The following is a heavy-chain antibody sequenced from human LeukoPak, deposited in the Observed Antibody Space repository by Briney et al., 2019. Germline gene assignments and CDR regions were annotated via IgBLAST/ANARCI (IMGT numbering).Heavy chain of an antibody. V-gene: IGHV3-15*01. J-gene: IGHJ4*02. CDR2: IKSKTDGGTT. CDR1: GFTFSNAW. CDR3: TTQHYYDSSGYYWDFDY. Sequence: GGSLRLSCAASGFTFSNAWMSWVRQAPGKGLEWVGRIKSKTDGGTTDYAAHVKGRFTISRDDSKNTLYLQMNSLKTEDTAVYYCTTQHYYDSSGYYWDFDYWGQGTLVTVSS. D-gene: IGHD3-22*01.